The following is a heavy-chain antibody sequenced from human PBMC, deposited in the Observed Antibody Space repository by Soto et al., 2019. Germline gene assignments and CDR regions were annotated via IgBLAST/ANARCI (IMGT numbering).Heavy chain of an antibody. J-gene: IGHJ3*02. CDR3: ARHEATYENCSSTSCYPDPFDI. V-gene: IGHV1-46*01. CDR2: INPSGGST. Sequence: GASVKVSCKASGYTFTSYYMHWVRQAPGQGXEWMGIINPSGGSTSYAQKFQGRVTMTRDTSTSTVYMELSSLRSEDTAVYYCARHEATYENCSSTSCYPDPFDIWGQGSMVTVSS. D-gene: IGHD2-2*01. CDR1: GYTFTSYY.